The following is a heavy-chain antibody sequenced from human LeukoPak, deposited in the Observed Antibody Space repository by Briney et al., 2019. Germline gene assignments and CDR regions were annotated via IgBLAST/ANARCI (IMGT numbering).Heavy chain of an antibody. V-gene: IGHV4-61*02. Sequence: SQTLSLTCTVSGDSISSGSYYWSWIRQPAGKGLEWIGRLYTSGSTYYNPSLKSRVTMSVDTSKNQFSLKLSSVTAADTAVYYCARDIAAYCGGDCYSYWFDPWGQGTLVTVSS. D-gene: IGHD2-21*02. CDR1: GDSISSGSYY. J-gene: IGHJ5*02. CDR2: LYTSGST. CDR3: ARDIAAYCGGDCYSYWFDP.